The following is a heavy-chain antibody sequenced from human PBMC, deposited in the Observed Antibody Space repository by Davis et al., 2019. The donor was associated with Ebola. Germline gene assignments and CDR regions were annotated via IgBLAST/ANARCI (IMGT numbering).Heavy chain of an antibody. CDR1: GGSIISSSSY. CDR2: IYYSGIT. CDR3: AREGRTVTAERWFDP. D-gene: IGHD4-17*01. J-gene: IGHJ5*02. V-gene: IGHV4-39*02. Sequence: MPSETLSLTCTVSGGSIISSSSYWGWIRQPPRKGLEWIGSIYYSGITYYNPSLKSRVTISVDTSKNQFSLKLSSVTAADTAVYYCAREGRTVTAERWFDPWGQGTLVTVSP.